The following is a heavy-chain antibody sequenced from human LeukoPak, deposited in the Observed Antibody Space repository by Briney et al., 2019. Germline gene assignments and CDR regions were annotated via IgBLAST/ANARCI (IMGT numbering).Heavy chain of an antibody. J-gene: IGHJ4*02. CDR3: AKDNRRHYTSGPDPDSLH. V-gene: IGHV3-9*01. D-gene: IGHD6-19*01. CDR2: ISWNSGSI. Sequence: GGSLRLSCAGSGFIFNNYAMHWVRQPPGKGLEWVSGISWNSGSIDYADSVKGRFTISRDNAKNSLYLQMNSLRVEDTAFYYCAKDNRRHYTSGPDPDSLHWGQGALVTVSS. CDR1: GFIFNNYA.